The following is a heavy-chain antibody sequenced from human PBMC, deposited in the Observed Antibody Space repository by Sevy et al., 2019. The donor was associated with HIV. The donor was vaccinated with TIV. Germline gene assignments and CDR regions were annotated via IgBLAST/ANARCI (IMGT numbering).Heavy chain of an antibody. CDR2: INHSGST. V-gene: IGHV4-34*01. CDR1: GGSFSGYY. J-gene: IGHJ4*02. CDR3: ARKMELLVPDY. D-gene: IGHD2-21*02. Sequence: SETLSLTCAVYGGSFSGYYWSWIRQPPGKGLEWIGEINHSGSTNYNPSLKSRVTISVDTSKNQFSLKLSSVTAADTAVYYCARKMELLVPDYWGQGTLVTVSS.